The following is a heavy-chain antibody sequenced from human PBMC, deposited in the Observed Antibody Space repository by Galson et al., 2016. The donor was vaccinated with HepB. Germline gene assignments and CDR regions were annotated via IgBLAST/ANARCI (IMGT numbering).Heavy chain of an antibody. D-gene: IGHD1-26*01. J-gene: IGHJ3*01. Sequence: SLRLSCAVSGLTLSSSAVSWVRQGPGKGLQWVSNISGRTGSTFIADSVKGRFTISRDNSRNTLYLQMTSLSAEDTAVYFCAKSGHGERLFPFYPFDVWGQGTKVTVSS. CDR3: AKSGHGERLFPFYPFDV. CDR1: GLTLSSSA. V-gene: IGHV3-23*01. CDR2: ISGRTGST.